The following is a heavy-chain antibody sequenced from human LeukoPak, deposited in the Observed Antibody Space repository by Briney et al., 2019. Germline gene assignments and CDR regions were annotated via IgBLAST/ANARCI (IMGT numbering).Heavy chain of an antibody. J-gene: IGHJ3*02. CDR3: AKDKFPFGSWTGDAFDI. Sequence: GGSLRLSCAASGFTFSSYGMHWVRQAPGKGLEWVAVIWYDGSNKYYADSVKGRFTISRDNSKNTLYLQMNSLRAEDTALYYCAKDKFPFGSWTGDAFDIWGQGTMVTVSS. CDR2: IWYDGSNK. CDR1: GFTFSSYG. V-gene: IGHV3-33*06. D-gene: IGHD3/OR15-3a*01.